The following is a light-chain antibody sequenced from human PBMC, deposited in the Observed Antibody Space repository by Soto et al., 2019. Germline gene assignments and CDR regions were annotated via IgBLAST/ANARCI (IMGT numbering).Light chain of an antibody. CDR1: QSLSN. Sequence: VLTQSPATLSVSPGERAILSCRASQSLSNLAWYQQKPGQAPRLLIYGASTRATGIPARFSGSRSGTDFTLTISSLEPEDFGVYFCHQRNKFGQGTRLEI. J-gene: IGKJ5*01. CDR3: HQRNK. CDR2: GAS. V-gene: IGKV3-11*01.